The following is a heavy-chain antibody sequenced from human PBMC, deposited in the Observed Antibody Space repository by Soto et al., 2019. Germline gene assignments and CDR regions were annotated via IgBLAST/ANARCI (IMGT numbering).Heavy chain of an antibody. J-gene: IGHJ5*02. CDR2: INPNSGGT. V-gene: IGHV1-2*02. Sequence: AASVKVSCKASGYTFTGYYMHWLRESPGQGLEWMGWINPNSGGTNYAQKFQGRVTMTRDTSISTAYMELSRLRSDDTAVYYCARDSSIAASNWFDPWGQGTLVTVSS. CDR3: ARDSSIAASNWFDP. D-gene: IGHD6-6*01. CDR1: GYTFTGYY.